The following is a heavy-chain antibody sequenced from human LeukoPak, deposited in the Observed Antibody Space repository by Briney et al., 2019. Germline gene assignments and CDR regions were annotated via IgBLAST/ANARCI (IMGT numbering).Heavy chain of an antibody. CDR3: ARESGGYCTNGVCYLDY. Sequence: ASVKVSCKASGYTFTGYYMHWVRQAPGQGLEWMGWINPNSGGTNYAQKFQGRVTMTRDTSISTAYMELSRLRSDDTAVYYCARESGGYCTNGVCYLDYWGQGTLVTVSS. CDR2: INPNSGGT. D-gene: IGHD2-8*01. J-gene: IGHJ4*02. V-gene: IGHV1-2*02. CDR1: GYTFTGYY.